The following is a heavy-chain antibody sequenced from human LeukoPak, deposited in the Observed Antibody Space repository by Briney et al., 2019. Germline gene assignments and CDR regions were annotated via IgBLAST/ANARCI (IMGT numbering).Heavy chain of an antibody. CDR1: GGSFSGYY. CDR3: ARHYYDSSGYSRFDP. V-gene: IGHV4-34*01. Sequence: SETLSLTCAVYGGSFSGYYWSWIRQPPGKGLEWIGEINHSGSTNYNPSLKSRVTISVDTSKNQFSLKLSSVTAADTAVYYCARHYYDSSGYSRFDPWGQGTLVTVSS. D-gene: IGHD3-22*01. CDR2: INHSGST. J-gene: IGHJ5*02.